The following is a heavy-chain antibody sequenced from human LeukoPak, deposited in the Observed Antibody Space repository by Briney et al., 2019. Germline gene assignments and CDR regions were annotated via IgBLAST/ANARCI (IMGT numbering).Heavy chain of an antibody. J-gene: IGHJ4*02. CDR1: GGSISSYY. CDR2: IYTSGST. V-gene: IGHV4-4*07. Sequence: SETLSLTCTVSGGSISSYYWSWIRQPAGKGLEWIGRIYTSGSTNYNPSLKSRVTMSVDTSKNQFSLKLSSVTAADTAVYYCPREQAVAGIFDYWGQGTLVTVSS. CDR3: PREQAVAGIFDY. D-gene: IGHD6-19*01.